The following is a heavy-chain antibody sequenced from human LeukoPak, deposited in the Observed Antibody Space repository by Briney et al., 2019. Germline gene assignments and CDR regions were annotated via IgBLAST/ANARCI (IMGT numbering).Heavy chain of an antibody. CDR2: INSDGSST. V-gene: IGHV3-74*01. D-gene: IGHD5-24*01. Sequence: GGSLRLSCAASGVTFSSYWMHWVRQAPGKGLVWVSRINSDGSSTSYADSVKGRFTISRDNAKNTLYLQMNSLRAEDTAVYYCTTYLRGLQFHYYYYMDVWGKGTTVTVSS. CDR1: GVTFSSYW. J-gene: IGHJ6*03. CDR3: TTYLRGLQFHYYYYMDV.